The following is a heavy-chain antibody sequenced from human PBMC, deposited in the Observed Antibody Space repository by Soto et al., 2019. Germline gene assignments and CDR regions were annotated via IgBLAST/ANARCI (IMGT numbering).Heavy chain of an antibody. V-gene: IGHV3-74*01. CDR3: ARGGAPFSESEY. D-gene: IGHD3-3*01. CDR1: GFTFSSYW. J-gene: IGHJ4*02. Sequence: GGSLRLSCAASGFTFSSYWMHWVRQAPGKGLVWVSRINSDGSSTSYADSVKGRFTISRDNAKNTLFLEMNSLRVEDTAVYFCARGGAPFSESEYWGQGTLLTVSS. CDR2: INSDGSST.